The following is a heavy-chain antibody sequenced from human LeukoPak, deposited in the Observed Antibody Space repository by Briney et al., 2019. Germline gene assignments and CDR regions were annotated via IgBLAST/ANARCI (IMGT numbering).Heavy chain of an antibody. J-gene: IGHJ5*02. CDR1: GLTVSSNY. Sequence: GGSLRLSCAASGLTVSSNYMSWVRQAPGKGLEWVSVIYSGGSTYYADSVKGRFAISRDNSKNTLYLQMNSLRAEDTAVYYCAREKLEAAAGWFDPWGQGTLVTVSS. V-gene: IGHV3-66*02. D-gene: IGHD6-13*01. CDR2: IYSGGST. CDR3: AREKLEAAAGWFDP.